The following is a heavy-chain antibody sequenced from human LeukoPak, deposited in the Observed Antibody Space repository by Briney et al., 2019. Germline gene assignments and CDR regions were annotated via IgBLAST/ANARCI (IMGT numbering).Heavy chain of an antibody. J-gene: IGHJ5*02. CDR3: ARVPGPNWFDP. CDR1: GYSIRSGYY. V-gene: IGHV4-38-2*02. CDR2: MYHSGST. Sequence: PSETLSLTCTVSGYSIRSGYYWGWIRQPPGKGLEWIGSMYHSGSTYYNPSLRSRVTISVDTSKNQISLNLRSVTAADTAVYYCARVPGPNWFDPWGQGTLVTVSS.